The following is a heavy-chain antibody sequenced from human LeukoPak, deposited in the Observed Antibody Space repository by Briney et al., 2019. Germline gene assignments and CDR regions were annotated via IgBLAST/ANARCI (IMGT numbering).Heavy chain of an antibody. J-gene: IGHJ4*02. CDR1: GFTFSDAW. CDR3: TRHPPSLDY. Sequence: GGSLRLSCAASGFTFSDAWMSWVRQAPGKGLEWVGRIKSKPYGVTTDYAAPVKGRSTISRDDSINTLFLQMNSLKSEDTAVYYCTRHPPSLDYWGQGTLVTVSS. V-gene: IGHV3-15*01. CDR2: IKSKPYGVTT.